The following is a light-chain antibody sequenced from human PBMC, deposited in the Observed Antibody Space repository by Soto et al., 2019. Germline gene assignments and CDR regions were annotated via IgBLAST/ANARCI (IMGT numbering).Light chain of an antibody. CDR2: KAS. Sequence: IQVTQSPSTLSASVGDRVTITCRASQSISSWLAWYQQKPGKAPKLLIYKASSLESGVPSRFSGSGSGTEFTLTISSLQPDDFATYYCQQYNSYWTFGQGTKVDI. J-gene: IGKJ1*01. CDR3: QQYNSYWT. V-gene: IGKV1-5*03. CDR1: QSISSW.